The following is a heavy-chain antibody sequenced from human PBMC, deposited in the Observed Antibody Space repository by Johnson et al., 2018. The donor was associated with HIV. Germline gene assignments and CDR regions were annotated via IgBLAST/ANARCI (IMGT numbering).Heavy chain of an antibody. Sequence: QLVESGGGVVQPGRSLRLSCAASGFTFSSHAMHWVRQAPGKGLEWVAVISYDGSNKYYADSVKGRFTISRDNSKNTLYLQMDSLRTEDTAVYYCARGLYSSSDRDAFDIWGQGTMVTVSS. CDR2: ISYDGSNK. D-gene: IGHD6-6*01. CDR3: ARGLYSSSDRDAFDI. CDR1: GFTFSSHA. J-gene: IGHJ3*02. V-gene: IGHV3-30*04.